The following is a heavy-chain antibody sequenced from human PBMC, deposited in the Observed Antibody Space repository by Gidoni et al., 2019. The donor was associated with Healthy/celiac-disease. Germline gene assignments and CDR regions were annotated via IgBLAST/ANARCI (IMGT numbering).Heavy chain of an antibody. D-gene: IGHD3-10*01. Sequence: QVQLVESGGGFVQPGRSLRLSCASSGFTFRSYAMHWFRQAPGQGLEWVAVISYDGSNKYYADSVKGRFTISRDNSKNTLYLQMNSLRAEDTAVYYCASLGITMVQGVIDDWGQGTMVTVSS. J-gene: IGHJ4*02. CDR1: GFTFRSYA. V-gene: IGHV3-30-3*01. CDR2: ISYDGSNK. CDR3: ASLGITMVQGVIDD.